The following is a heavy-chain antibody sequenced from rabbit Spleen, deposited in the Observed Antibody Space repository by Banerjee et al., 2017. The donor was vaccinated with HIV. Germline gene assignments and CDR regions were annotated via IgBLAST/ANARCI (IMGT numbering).Heavy chain of an antibody. CDR1: GFTLSSGYW. D-gene: IGHD7-1*01. V-gene: IGHV1S40*01. CDR3: ARSVDAGYIGYEYTRLHL. CDR2: IDTGSSGST. Sequence: QSLEESGGDLVKPGASLTLTCTASGFTLSSGYWMCWVRQAPGKGLEWIACIDTGSSGSTYYASWAKGRFTISKTSSTTVTLQMSSLTVADTATYFCARSVDAGYIGYEYTRLHLWGPGTLVTVS. J-gene: IGHJ3*01.